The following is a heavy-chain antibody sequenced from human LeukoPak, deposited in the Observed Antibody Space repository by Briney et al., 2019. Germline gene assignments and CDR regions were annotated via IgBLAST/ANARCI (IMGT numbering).Heavy chain of an antibody. D-gene: IGHD6-19*01. CDR2: INTDGSST. CDR1: GFTFSSYW. Sequence: GGSLRLSCAASGFTFSSYWIHWVRQAPGKGLVWVSRINTDGSSTSYADSVKGRFTISRDNAKKTLFLQMNSLRAEDTAVYYCASWSSGSWGQGTLVTVSS. V-gene: IGHV3-74*01. CDR3: ASWSSGS. J-gene: IGHJ5*02.